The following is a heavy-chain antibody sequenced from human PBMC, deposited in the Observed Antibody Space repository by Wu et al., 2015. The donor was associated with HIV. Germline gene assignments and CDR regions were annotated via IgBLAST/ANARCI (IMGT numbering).Heavy chain of an antibody. Sequence: QVQLVQSGAEVKKPGASVKVSCKASGYTFTSYGITWVRQAPGQGFEWMGWLIPMFDSANYAQRFKGRVTITADESTRTVYMELSSLRSEDTAVYYCARESSGSSLSAFDIWGQGTLVTGLF. CDR1: GYTFTSYG. J-gene: IGHJ3*02. D-gene: IGHD1-26*01. CDR3: ARESSGSSLSAFDI. CDR2: LIPMFDSA. V-gene: IGHV1-69*13.